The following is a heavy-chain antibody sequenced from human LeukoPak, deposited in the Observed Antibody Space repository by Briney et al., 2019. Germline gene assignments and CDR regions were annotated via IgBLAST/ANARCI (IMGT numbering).Heavy chain of an antibody. J-gene: IGHJ4*02. CDR2: ISAYNGNT. D-gene: IGHD5-18*01. CDR1: GYTFTSYG. CDR3: ARERHVDTAMEGSVSDY. Sequence: ASVKVSCKASGYTFTSYGISWVRQAPGQGLEWMGWISAYNGNTNYAQKLQGRVTMTEDTSTDTAYMELSSLTSEDTAVYYCARERHVDTAMEGSVSDYWGQGTLVTVSS. V-gene: IGHV1-18*01.